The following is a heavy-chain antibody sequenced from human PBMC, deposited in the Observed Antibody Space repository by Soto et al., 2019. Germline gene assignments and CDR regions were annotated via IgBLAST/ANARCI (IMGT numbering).Heavy chain of an antibody. CDR3: ARVNSAAGNDWDRSYYYYYMDV. D-gene: IGHD6-13*01. CDR2: IYYSGST. V-gene: IGHV4-59*01. J-gene: IGHJ6*03. CDR1: GGSISSYY. Sequence: SETLSLTCTVSGGSISSYYWSWIRQPPGKGLEWIVYIYYSGSTNYNPSLKSRVTISVDTSKNQFSLKLSSVTAADTAVYYCARVNSAAGNDWDRSYYYYYMDVWGKGTTVTVSS.